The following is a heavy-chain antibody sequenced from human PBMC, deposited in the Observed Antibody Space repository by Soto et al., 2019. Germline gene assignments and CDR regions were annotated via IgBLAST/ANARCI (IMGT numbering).Heavy chain of an antibody. J-gene: IGHJ4*02. CDR3: AMSSSWYFDY. CDR2: ISSSSSTI. D-gene: IGHD6-13*01. V-gene: IGHV3-48*01. Sequence: GGSLRLSCAASGFTFSSYSMNWVRQAQGKGLEWVSYISSSSSTIYYADSVKGRFTISRDNAKNSLYLQMNSLRAEDTAVYYCAMSSSWYFDYWGQGPLVTVSS. CDR1: GFTFSSYS.